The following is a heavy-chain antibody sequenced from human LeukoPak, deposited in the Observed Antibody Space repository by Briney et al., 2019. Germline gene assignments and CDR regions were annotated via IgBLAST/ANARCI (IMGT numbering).Heavy chain of an antibody. Sequence: ASVKVSCKVSGYTLTELSMHWVRQAPGKGLEWMGGFDPEDGETIYAQKFQGRVTMTEDTSTDTAYMELSSLRSEDTAVYYCATDLSGVVREEAFDHWGQGTLVTVSS. J-gene: IGHJ4*02. CDR2: FDPEDGET. V-gene: IGHV1-24*01. D-gene: IGHD3-16*01. CDR1: GYTLTELS. CDR3: ATDLSGVVREEAFDH.